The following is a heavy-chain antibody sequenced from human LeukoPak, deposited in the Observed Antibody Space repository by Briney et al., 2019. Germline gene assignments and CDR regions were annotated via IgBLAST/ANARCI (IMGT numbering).Heavy chain of an antibody. J-gene: IGHJ6*03. D-gene: IGHD3-10*01. CDR3: ARSWRGYYYYYYYMDV. Sequence: SETLSLTCAVYGGSFSGYYWSWIRQPPGKGLEWIGEINHSGSTNYNPSLKSRVTISVDTSKNQFSLKLSSVTAADTAVYYCARSWRGYYYYYYYMDVWGKGTTVTISS. V-gene: IGHV4-34*01. CDR2: INHSGST. CDR1: GGSFSGYY.